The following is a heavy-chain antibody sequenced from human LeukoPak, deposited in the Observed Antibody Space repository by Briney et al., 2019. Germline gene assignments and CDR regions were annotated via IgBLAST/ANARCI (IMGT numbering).Heavy chain of an antibody. CDR3: ARDDHYDSSGYYPLGMDV. CDR1: GFTFSSYW. D-gene: IGHD3-22*01. CDR2: IKQDGSEK. J-gene: IGHJ6*02. V-gene: IGHV3-7*01. Sequence: GGSLRLSCAASGFTFSSYWMSWVRQVPGKGLEWVANIKQDGSEKYYVDSVKGRFTISRDNAKNSLYLQMNSLRAEDTAVYYCARDDHYDSSGYYPLGMDVWGQGTTVTVSS.